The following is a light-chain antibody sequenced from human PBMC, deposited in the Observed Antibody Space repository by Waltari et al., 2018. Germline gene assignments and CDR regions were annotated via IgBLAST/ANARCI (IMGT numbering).Light chain of an antibody. V-gene: IGKV1-27*01. CDR1: QGIRNY. CDR2: AAS. J-gene: IGKJ1*01. Sequence: DIQMTQSPSSLSVSVGDRVTITCRASQGIRNYLAWYQQRPGKVPTLLISAASTLQSGVPSRFSGSGSATDFTLTISSLQPEDVATYYCQKYDSVPWTFGQGTKVEIK. CDR3: QKYDSVPWT.